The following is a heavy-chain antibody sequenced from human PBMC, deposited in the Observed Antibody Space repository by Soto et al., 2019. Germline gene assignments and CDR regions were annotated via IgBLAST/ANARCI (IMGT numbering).Heavy chain of an antibody. V-gene: IGHV3-15*01. Sequence: EVQLVESGGGLVKPGGSLRLSCAASGFTFSNAWMSWVRQAPGKGLEWVGHIKSKTAGGTTDYAAPVKGRFTISRDDSKNTLYLQMNSLKTEDTAVYYCTPDYLELTDWFDPWGQGTLVTVSS. CDR1: GFTFSNAW. CDR2: IKSKTAGGTT. J-gene: IGHJ5*02. CDR3: TPDYLELTDWFDP. D-gene: IGHD1-7*01.